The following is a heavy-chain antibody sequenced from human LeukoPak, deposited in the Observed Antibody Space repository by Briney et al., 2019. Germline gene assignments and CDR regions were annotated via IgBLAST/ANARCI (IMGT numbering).Heavy chain of an antibody. V-gene: IGHV1-18*01. CDR2: INNGNT. Sequence: ASVKVSCKASGYTFTSYGISWVRQAPGQGLEWMGWINNGNTNYAQKLQGRVTMATDTSTSTAYMELRSLRSDDTAVYYCARDRGGSYYDYFDYWGQGTLVTVSS. CDR1: GYTFTSYG. CDR3: ARDRGGSYYDYFDY. J-gene: IGHJ4*02. D-gene: IGHD1-26*01.